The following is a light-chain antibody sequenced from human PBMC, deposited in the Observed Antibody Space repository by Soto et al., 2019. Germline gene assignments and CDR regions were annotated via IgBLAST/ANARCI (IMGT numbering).Light chain of an antibody. Sequence: EIVMTQSPATLSVSPGERATLSCRASQSVNINLAWYQQKPGQAPRLLIYGTSTRATGVPARFSGSGSGTEFTLTISRLEPEDFAVFFCQQYGTSEIIFGQGTRLEI. CDR2: GTS. CDR1: QSVNIN. V-gene: IGKV3-15*01. J-gene: IGKJ5*01. CDR3: QQYGTSEII.